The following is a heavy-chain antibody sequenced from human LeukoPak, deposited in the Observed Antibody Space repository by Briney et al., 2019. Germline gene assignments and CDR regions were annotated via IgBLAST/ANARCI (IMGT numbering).Heavy chain of an antibody. Sequence: GGSLRLFCAASGLTFSTYWMHWVRQAPGKGLVWVSRIKSDGSATMYADFVEGRFTVSRDNAKNTLYLQMSSQRAEDRAMYFCARVGGRGSIGGDCWGQGTLVTVSS. CDR2: IKSDGSAT. V-gene: IGHV3-74*03. J-gene: IGHJ4*02. CDR3: ARVGGRGSIGGDC. D-gene: IGHD3-10*01. CDR1: GLTFSTYW.